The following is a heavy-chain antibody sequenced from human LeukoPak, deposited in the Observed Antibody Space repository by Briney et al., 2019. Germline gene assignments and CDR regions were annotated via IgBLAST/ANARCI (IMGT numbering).Heavy chain of an antibody. CDR2: IYYSGST. CDR3: ARHFRGIVWGSCRGIDY. V-gene: IGHV4-39*01. Sequence: SETLSLTCTVSGGSISSSSYYWGWIRQPPGKGLEWIGSIYYSGSTYYNSSLKSRVTISVATSKNQSTLTLSSVTAADTAVYYCARHFRGIVWGSCRGIDYWGQGTLVTVSS. CDR1: GGSISSSSYY. J-gene: IGHJ4*02. D-gene: IGHD3-16*02.